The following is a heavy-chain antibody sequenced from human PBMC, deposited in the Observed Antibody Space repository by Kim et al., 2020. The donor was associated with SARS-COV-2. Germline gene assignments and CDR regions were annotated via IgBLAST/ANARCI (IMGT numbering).Heavy chain of an antibody. CDR3: VRVPAS. J-gene: IGHJ5*02. CDR2: IKSDGSST. CDR1: GFSFSDYY. Sequence: GGSLRLSCVASGFSFSDYYMNWILQAPGKGLEWVAYIKSDGSSTEYADSVNGRFTISRDNAKKSLSLQMNRLTPEDMAVYYCVRVPASWGQGTLVTVSS. V-gene: IGHV3-11*01.